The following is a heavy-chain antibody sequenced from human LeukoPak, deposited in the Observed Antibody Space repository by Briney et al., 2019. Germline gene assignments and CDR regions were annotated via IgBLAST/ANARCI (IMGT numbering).Heavy chain of an antibody. J-gene: IGHJ4*02. Sequence: PSETLSLTCTVSGGSISSYYWSCIRQPPGKGLEWIGYINYSGSTNYNPSLKSRVTISVDTSKNQFSLKLSSVTAADTAVYYCARHLEPWGQGTLVTVSS. CDR2: INYSGST. D-gene: IGHD5-24*01. V-gene: IGHV4-59*08. CDR1: GGSISSYY. CDR3: ARHLEP.